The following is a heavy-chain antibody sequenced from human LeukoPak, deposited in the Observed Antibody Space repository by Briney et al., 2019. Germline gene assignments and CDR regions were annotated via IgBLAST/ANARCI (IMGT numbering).Heavy chain of an antibody. Sequence: GGSLRLSCAASGFTFSSYSMNWVRQAPGKGLEWVSSISSSSSYIYYADSVKGRFTISRDNAKNSLYLQMNSLRAEDTAVYYCARSLYYYDSSGYYRIWGDYYYGMDVWGQGTTVTVSS. CDR2: ISSSSSYI. V-gene: IGHV3-21*01. J-gene: IGHJ6*02. D-gene: IGHD3-22*01. CDR3: ARSLYYYDSSGYYRIWGDYYYGMDV. CDR1: GFTFSSYS.